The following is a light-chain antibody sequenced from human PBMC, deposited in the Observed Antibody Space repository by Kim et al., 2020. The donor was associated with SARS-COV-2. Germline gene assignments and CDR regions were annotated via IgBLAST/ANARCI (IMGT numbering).Light chain of an antibody. J-gene: IGLJ2*01. CDR3: NSRDISDNHMV. V-gene: IGLV3-19*01. CDR1: SLRNYY. Sequence: SSELTQDPAVSVALGQTVRITCQGDSLRNYYASWYQQKPGQAPVVVIYGKGNRPSGIPDRFSGSNSGDTASLTITGAQAEDEAAYYCNSRDISDNHMVFGGGTQLTVL. CDR2: GKG.